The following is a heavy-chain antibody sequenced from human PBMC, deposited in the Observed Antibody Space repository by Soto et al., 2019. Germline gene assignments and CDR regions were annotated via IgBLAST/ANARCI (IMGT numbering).Heavy chain of an antibody. CDR1: TGSFTGHY. V-gene: IGHV4-34*01. D-gene: IGHD4-17*01. Sequence: QVQLQQWGAGLLKPSETLSLTCAVYTGSFTGHYWNWIRQSPEKGLEWIGEINHSGRTNYNPSLTSRVTLSADSSENHSSLKMNSVIAADTAVYYCARGCGLLTALRYSDYWGQGTQVTVSS. J-gene: IGHJ4*02. CDR2: INHSGRT. CDR3: ARGCGLLTALRYSDY.